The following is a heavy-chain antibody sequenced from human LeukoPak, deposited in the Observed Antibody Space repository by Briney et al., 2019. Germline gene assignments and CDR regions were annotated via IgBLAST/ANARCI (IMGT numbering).Heavy chain of an antibody. CDR3: ARGYLIDDAFDI. Sequence: ASVKVSCKASGYTFTGYYMHWVRQAPGQGLEWMGWIYPNSGGTNYAQKFQGRVTMTRDTSISTAYMELSRLRSDDTAVYYCARGYLIDDAFDIWGQGTMVTVSS. CDR2: IYPNSGGT. CDR1: GYTFTGYY. J-gene: IGHJ3*02. D-gene: IGHD3-10*01. V-gene: IGHV1-2*02.